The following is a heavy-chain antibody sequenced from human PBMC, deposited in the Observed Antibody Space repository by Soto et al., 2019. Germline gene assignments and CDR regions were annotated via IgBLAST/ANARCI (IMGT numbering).Heavy chain of an antibody. CDR3: AKSCSGDCYSRLEH. Sequence: EVQLLESGGGLVQPGGSLRLSCAASGFTFSSSAVTWVRQAPGKGLEWVSSISDSGGSRYYADSVKGRFTISRDNYKNTLYLQMTSLGAEDTGIYYCAKSCSGDCYSRLEHWVPGTQVTVSS. V-gene: IGHV3-23*01. J-gene: IGHJ1*01. D-gene: IGHD2-21*02. CDR2: ISDSGGSR. CDR1: GFTFSSSA.